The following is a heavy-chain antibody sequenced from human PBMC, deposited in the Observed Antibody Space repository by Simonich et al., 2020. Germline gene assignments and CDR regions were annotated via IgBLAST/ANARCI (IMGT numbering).Heavy chain of an antibody. V-gene: IGHV4-34*01. CDR3: ARSLGINYYYGMDV. CDR2: INHSGST. D-gene: IGHD3-16*01. Sequence: QVQLQQWGAGLLKPSETLSLTCAVYGGSFSGYYWSWIRQPPGKGLEWIGEINHSGSTNYNPSLKSRVTISVDTSKNQFSLKLSSVTAADTAVYYCARSLGINYYYGMDVWGQGTTVTVSS. J-gene: IGHJ6*02. CDR1: GGSFSGYY.